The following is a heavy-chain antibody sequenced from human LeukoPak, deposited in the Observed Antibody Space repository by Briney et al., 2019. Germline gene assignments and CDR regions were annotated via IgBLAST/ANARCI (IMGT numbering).Heavy chain of an antibody. J-gene: IGHJ6*03. V-gene: IGHV3-53*01. CDR2: IYSGGST. D-gene: IGHD6-25*01. CDR3: ARFAAGGSYYYYMDV. CDR1: GFTVGSNY. Sequence: GGSLRLSCAASGFTVGSNYMSWVRQAPGKGLEWVSGIYSGGSTYYADSVKGRFTISRDNAKNSLYLQMNSLRADDTAVYYCARFAAGGSYYYYMDVWGKGTTVTVSS.